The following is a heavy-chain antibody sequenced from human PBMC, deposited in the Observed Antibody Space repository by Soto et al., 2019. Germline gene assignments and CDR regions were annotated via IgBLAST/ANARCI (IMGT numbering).Heavy chain of an antibody. CDR3: VAGDNADY. Sequence: EVQVVESGGALARPGESLRLSCVASGITTSVYWMAWVRQAPGRGLEWVASIKSDGSVNYYMDSLKGRFTISRDSAINLLYLQLSSLRGEDTAVYFCVAGDNADYWGQGTLVTVSP. J-gene: IGHJ4*02. D-gene: IGHD3-10*01. V-gene: IGHV3-7*03. CDR1: GITTSVYW. CDR2: IKSDGSVN.